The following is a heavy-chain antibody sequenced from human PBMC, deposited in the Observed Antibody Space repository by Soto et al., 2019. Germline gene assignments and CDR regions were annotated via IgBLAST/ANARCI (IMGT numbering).Heavy chain of an antibody. CDR1: GFTFSSYE. CDR2: ISSSLSTI. D-gene: IGHD6-19*01. Sequence: PGGSLRLSCAASGFTFSSYEMNWVRHAPGKGLEWVSYISSSLSTIYYADSVKGRFTISRDNAKNSLYLQMNSLRAEDSAVYYCARATGYSSAWDFDYWGQGTLVTVSS. V-gene: IGHV3-48*03. CDR3: ARATGYSSAWDFDY. J-gene: IGHJ4*02.